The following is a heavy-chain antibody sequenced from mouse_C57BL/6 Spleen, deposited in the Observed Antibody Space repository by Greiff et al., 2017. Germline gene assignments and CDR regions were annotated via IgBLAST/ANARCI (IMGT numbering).Heavy chain of an antibody. D-gene: IGHD4-1*01. V-gene: IGHV1-52*01. J-gene: IGHJ2*01. Sequence: QVQLKQPGAELVRPGSSVKLSCKASGYTFTSYWMHWVKQRPIQGLEWIGNIDPSDSETHYNQKFKDKATLTVDKSSSTAYMQLSSLTSEDSAVYYCARAPLTGTPLFDYWGQGTTLTVSS. CDR2: IDPSDSET. CDR1: GYTFTSYW. CDR3: ARAPLTGTPLFDY.